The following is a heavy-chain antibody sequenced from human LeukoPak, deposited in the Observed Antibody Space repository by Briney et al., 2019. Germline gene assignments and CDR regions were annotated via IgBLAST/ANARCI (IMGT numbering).Heavy chain of an antibody. J-gene: IGHJ4*02. CDR1: GFTFSSYA. Sequence: GRSLRLSCAASGFTFSSYAMHWVRQAPGKGLEWVAVISYDGSNKYYADSVKGRFTISRDNSKNTLYLQVNSLRAEDTAVYYCARGKSIAARPMARGGYFDYWGQGTLVTVSS. CDR3: ARGKSIAARPMARGGYFDY. CDR2: ISYDGSNK. V-gene: IGHV3-30*01. D-gene: IGHD6-6*01.